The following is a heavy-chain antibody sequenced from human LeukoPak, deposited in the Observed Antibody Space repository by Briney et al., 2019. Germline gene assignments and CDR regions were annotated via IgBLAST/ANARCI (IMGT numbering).Heavy chain of an antibody. Sequence: GGSLRLSCAASGFTVNNKYMTWVRQAPGKGLEWVSLIYNDGRTYYADSVKGRCTISRDNSKNTLYLQMNSLRAEDTAVYYCAKDLTYYYDSSGYYTFDYWGQGTLVTVSS. CDR1: GFTVNNKY. V-gene: IGHV3-66*02. D-gene: IGHD3-22*01. CDR2: IYNDGRT. J-gene: IGHJ4*02. CDR3: AKDLTYYYDSSGYYTFDY.